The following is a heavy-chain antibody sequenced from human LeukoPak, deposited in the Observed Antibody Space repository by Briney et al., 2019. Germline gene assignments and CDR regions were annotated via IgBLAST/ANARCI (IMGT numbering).Heavy chain of an antibody. CDR1: GGSISSSSYY. CDR3: ARGIAAAVPRY. D-gene: IGHD6-13*01. CDR2: IYYSGST. J-gene: IGHJ4*02. Sequence: SETLSLTCTVSGGSISSSSYYWSWIRQPPGKGLEWIGYIYYSGSTNYNPSLKSRVTISVDTSKNQFSLKLSSVTAADTAVYYCARGIAAAVPRYWGQGTLVTVSS. V-gene: IGHV4-61*01.